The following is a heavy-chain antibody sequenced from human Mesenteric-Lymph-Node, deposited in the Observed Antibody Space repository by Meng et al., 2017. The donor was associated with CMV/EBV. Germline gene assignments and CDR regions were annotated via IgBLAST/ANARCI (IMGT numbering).Heavy chain of an antibody. D-gene: IGHD3-3*01. V-gene: IGHV1-18*01. J-gene: IGHJ3*02. CDR3: ARKVHITIFGVPRGAFDI. Sequence: ASVKVSCKASGYTFTSYGISWVRQAPGQGLEWMGWISAYNGNTNYAQKLQGRVTMTTDTSTSTAYMELRSLRSDDTAVYYCARKVHITIFGVPRGAFDIWGQGTMVTVSS. CDR2: ISAYNGNT. CDR1: GYTFTSYG.